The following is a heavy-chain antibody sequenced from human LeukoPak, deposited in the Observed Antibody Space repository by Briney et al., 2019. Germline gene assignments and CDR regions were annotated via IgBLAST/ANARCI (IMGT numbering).Heavy chain of an antibody. D-gene: IGHD3-3*01. CDR1: GFTFSSYA. V-gene: IGHV3-23*01. CDR2: ISGSGGST. CDR3: AKDRGSVYDFWSGSFYDY. J-gene: IGHJ4*02. Sequence: GGSLRLSCAASGFTFSSYAMSWVRQAPGKGLVWVSAISGSGGSTYYADSVKGRFTISRDNSKNTLYLQMNSLRAEDTAVYYCAKDRGSVYDFWSGSFYDYWGQGTLVTVSS.